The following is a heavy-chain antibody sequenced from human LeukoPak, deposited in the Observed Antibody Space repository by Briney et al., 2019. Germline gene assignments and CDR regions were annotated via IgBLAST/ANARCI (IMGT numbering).Heavy chain of an antibody. V-gene: IGHV3-30*02. CDR3: AKELSPPNYYYYYGMDV. CDR1: GFTFSSYG. CDR2: IRYDGSNK. D-gene: IGHD3-16*02. Sequence: PGGSLRLSCAASGFTFSSYGMHWVRQAPGKGLEWVAFIRYDGSNKYYANSVKGRFTISRDNSKNTLYLQMNSLRAEDTAVYYCAKELSPPNYYYYYGMDVWGQGTTVTVSS. J-gene: IGHJ6*02.